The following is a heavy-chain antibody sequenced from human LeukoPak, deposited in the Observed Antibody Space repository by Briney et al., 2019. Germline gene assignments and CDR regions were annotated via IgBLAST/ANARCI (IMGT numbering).Heavy chain of an antibody. CDR1: GYTFTGYY. Sequence: ASVKVSCKASGYTFTGYYMHWVRQAPGQGLEWMGWINPNCGGTKYAQKFQGRVTTTRDTSNSTAYMELSRLRSDDTAVYYCARGKGYDYWGQGALVTVSS. J-gene: IGHJ4*02. D-gene: IGHD1-1*01. CDR3: ARGKGYDY. V-gene: IGHV1-2*02. CDR2: INPNCGGT.